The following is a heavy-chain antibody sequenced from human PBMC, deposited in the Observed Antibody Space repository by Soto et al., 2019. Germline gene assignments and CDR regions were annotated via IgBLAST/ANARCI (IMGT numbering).Heavy chain of an antibody. CDR2: ISGSGGST. D-gene: IGHD5-18*01. CDR3: AKDLDTAMVGYFDY. CDR1: GFTFSSYA. V-gene: IGHV3-23*01. Sequence: GGSLRLSCAASGFTFSSYAMIWVLQAPGKGLEWVSAISGSGGSTYYADSVKGRFTISRDNSKNTLYLQMNSLRAEDTAVYYCAKDLDTAMVGYFDYWGQGTLVTVSS. J-gene: IGHJ4*02.